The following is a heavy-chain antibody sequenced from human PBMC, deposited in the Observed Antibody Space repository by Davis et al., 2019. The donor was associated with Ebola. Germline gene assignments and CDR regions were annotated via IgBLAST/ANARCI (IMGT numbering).Heavy chain of an antibody. V-gene: IGHV1-18*01. Sequence: ASVKVSCKASGYSFTDDGISWVRQAPGQGLEWMGWISAYNGNTNYAQKLQGRVTMTTDTSTSTAYMELRSLRSDDTAVYYCARGGYGAIRAGYYYYGMDVWGQGTTVTVSS. CDR1: GYSFTDDG. J-gene: IGHJ6*02. CDR2: ISAYNGNT. D-gene: IGHD4-17*01. CDR3: ARGGYGAIRAGYYYYGMDV.